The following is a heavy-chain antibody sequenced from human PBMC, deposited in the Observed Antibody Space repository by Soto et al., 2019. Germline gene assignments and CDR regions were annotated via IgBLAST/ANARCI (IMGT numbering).Heavy chain of an antibody. CDR2: IRYDGSNI. J-gene: IGHJ4*02. Sequence: SLRLSCAASGLIFSGYGMHWVRQAPGKGLQWVAVIRYDGSNIYYADSVKGRFTISRDNSKNTLYLQMNSLRAEDTAVYYCARDGVGATTFFGYFDYWGQGALVTVSS. CDR1: GLIFSGYG. CDR3: ARDGVGATTFFGYFDY. V-gene: IGHV3-33*01. D-gene: IGHD1-26*01.